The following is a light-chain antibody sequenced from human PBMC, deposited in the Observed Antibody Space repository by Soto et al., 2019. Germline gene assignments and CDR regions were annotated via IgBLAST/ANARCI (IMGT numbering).Light chain of an antibody. CDR2: EGS. V-gene: IGLV2-23*01. J-gene: IGLJ1*01. CDR3: CSYAGSSFYV. CDR1: SSDVGSYNL. Sequence: QSALTQPASVSGSPGQSITISCTGTSSDVGSYNLVSWYQQHPGKAPKLMIYEGSKRPSGVSIRFSGSKSGNTASLTISGRQAEHEADYYCCSYAGSSFYVFGTSTKVTVL.